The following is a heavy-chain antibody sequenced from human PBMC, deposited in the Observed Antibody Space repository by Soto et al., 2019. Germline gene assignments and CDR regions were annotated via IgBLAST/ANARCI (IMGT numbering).Heavy chain of an antibody. J-gene: IGHJ4*02. Sequence: EVQLLESGGGLVQPGGSLRLSCAASGFTFSNYAMDWVRQAPGKGLEWVSAISNSFSDGNTHYADSVKGRFTISRDNDKNTVFLEMNTLRAEDTAVYYCAKVFSPEGGNYFDHWGQGTLVTVSS. CDR3: AKVFSPEGGNYFDH. CDR2: ISNSFSDGNT. CDR1: GFTFSNYA. V-gene: IGHV3-23*01.